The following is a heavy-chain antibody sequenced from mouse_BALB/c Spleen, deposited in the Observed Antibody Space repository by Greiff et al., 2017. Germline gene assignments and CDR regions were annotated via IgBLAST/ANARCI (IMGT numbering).Heavy chain of an antibody. CDR3: ARGWAY. CDR1: GFTFSSYA. V-gene: IGHV5-9-4*01. Sequence: EVQVVESGGGLVKPGGSLKLSCAASGFTFSSYAMSWVRQSPEKRLEWVAEISSGGSYTYYPDTVTGRFTISRDNAKNTLYLEMSSLRSEDTAMYYCARGWAYWGQGTLVTVSA. CDR2: ISSGGSYT. J-gene: IGHJ3*01. D-gene: IGHD1-1*02.